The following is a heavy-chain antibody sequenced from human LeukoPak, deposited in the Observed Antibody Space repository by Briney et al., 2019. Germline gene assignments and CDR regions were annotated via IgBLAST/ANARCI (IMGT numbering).Heavy chain of an antibody. V-gene: IGHV4-4*07. D-gene: IGHD1-26*01. CDR2: THTSGST. Sequence: SETLSLTCTVSGGSISSYYWSWIRQPAGKGLEWIGRTHTSGSTKYNPSLKSRVSMSVDTTRNQFSLKLGSVTAADTAVYYCARVGYSGSYLDAFDIWGQGTKVTVSS. J-gene: IGHJ3*02. CDR3: ARVGYSGSYLDAFDI. CDR1: GGSISSYY.